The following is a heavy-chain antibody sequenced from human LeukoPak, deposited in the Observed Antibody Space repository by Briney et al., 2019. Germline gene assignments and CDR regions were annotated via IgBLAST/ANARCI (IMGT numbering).Heavy chain of an antibody. CDR1: GFTFSDYN. CDR3: ARVDNYGDYKAPSYYYYMDV. D-gene: IGHD4-17*01. Sequence: GGSLRLSCAASGFTFSDYNMNWVRQAPGKGLEWVSYITNGGSTIHHADSVKGRFTISRDNAKKTLYLQMNSLRAEDTAVYYCARVDNYGDYKAPSYYYYMDVWGKGTTVTVSS. J-gene: IGHJ6*03. V-gene: IGHV3-11*04. CDR2: ITNGGSTI.